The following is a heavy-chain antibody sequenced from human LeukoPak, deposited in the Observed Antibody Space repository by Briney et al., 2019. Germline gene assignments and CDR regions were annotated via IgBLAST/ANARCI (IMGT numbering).Heavy chain of an antibody. Sequence: PGGSLRLSCAASGFTFSSYGMSWVRQAPGKGLEWVSAISGSGGSTYYADSVKGRFTISRDNSKNTLYLQMNSLRAEDTAVYYCAIPYYDYVWGSYRQDAFDIWGQGTMVTVSS. CDR2: ISGSGGST. CDR1: GFTFSSYG. V-gene: IGHV3-23*01. D-gene: IGHD3-16*02. CDR3: AIPYYDYVWGSYRQDAFDI. J-gene: IGHJ3*02.